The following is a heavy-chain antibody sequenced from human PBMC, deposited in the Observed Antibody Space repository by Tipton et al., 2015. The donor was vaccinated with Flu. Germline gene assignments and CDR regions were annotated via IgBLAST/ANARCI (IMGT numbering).Heavy chain of an antibody. V-gene: IGHV4-38-2*01. J-gene: IGHJ5*02. Sequence: TLSLTCAVSGDSIRSSEYYWGWIRQPPGKGLEWIGNIFHSGNTYHNPSLKSRVTISVDTSKNQFSLKLSSVTAADTAVYYCARRDYSNYVSEPKNWFDPWGQGALVTVSS. CDR1: GDSIRSSEYY. CDR3: ARRDYSNYVSEPKNWFDP. CDR2: IFHSGNT. D-gene: IGHD4-11*01.